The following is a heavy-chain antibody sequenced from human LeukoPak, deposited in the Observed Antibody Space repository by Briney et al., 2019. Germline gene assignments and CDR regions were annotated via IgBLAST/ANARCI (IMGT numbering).Heavy chain of an antibody. CDR2: SGNDGKT. CDR3: ARELHQWLLHFDS. J-gene: IGHJ4*02. D-gene: IGHD6-19*01. Sequence: GGSLRLSCAASGFTLSIYAMSWVRQTPRKGLEWVSASGNDGKTYYTDSVQGRFTISRDNSKNTLFLQMNNLGAEDTAFYYCARELHQWLLHFDSWGQGTLVSVSS. CDR1: GFTLSIYA. V-gene: IGHV3-23*01.